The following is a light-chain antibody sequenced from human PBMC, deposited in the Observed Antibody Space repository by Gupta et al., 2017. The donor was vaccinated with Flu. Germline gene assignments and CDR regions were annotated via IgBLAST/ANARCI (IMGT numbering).Light chain of an antibody. V-gene: IGKV3-20*01. CDR1: QSFSSSY. CDR2: GAS. CDR3: QQYGSSPYS. Sequence: IVLPQSPCPLSLSPGERAILSCRASQSFSSSYLAWYQQKPGRAPRLLIYGASSRATGIPDRFSGSESGTDFTLTISRLEPEDFAVYYCQQYGSSPYSFGQGTKLEIK. J-gene: IGKJ2*03.